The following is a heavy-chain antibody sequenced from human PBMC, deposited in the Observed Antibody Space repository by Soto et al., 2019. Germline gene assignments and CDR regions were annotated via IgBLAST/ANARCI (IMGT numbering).Heavy chain of an antibody. CDR3: AKDRAAIPVVAFDI. D-gene: IGHD2-2*01. V-gene: IGHV3-9*01. CDR2: ISWNSGSI. J-gene: IGHJ3*02. CDR1: GFTFDDYA. Sequence: GGSLRLSCAASGFTFDDYAMHWVRQAPGKGLEWVSGISWNSGSIGYADSVKGRFTISRDNAKNSLYLQMNSLRAEDTALYYCAKDRAAIPVVAFDIWGQGTMVTVSS.